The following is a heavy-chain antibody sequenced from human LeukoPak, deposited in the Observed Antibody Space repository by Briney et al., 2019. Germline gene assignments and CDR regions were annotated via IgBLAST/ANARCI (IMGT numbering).Heavy chain of an antibody. CDR2: IYYSGST. D-gene: IGHD3-22*01. V-gene: IGHV4-59*01. J-gene: IGHJ3*02. Sequence: PSETLSLTCTVSGGSISSYYWSWIRQPPGKGLEWIGYIYYSGSTNYNPSLKSRVTISVDTSKNQFSLKLSSVTAADTAVYYCARSYYYDSSGEAFDIWGQGTMVTVSS. CDR1: GGSISSYY. CDR3: ARSYYYDSSGEAFDI.